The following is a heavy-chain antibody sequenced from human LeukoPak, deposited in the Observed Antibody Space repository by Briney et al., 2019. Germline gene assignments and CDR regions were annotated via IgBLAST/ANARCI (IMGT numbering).Heavy chain of an antibody. CDR2: IDHSGST. V-gene: IGHV4-34*01. J-gene: IGHJ4*02. CDR1: GGSFSGYY. Sequence: SETLSLTCAVYGGSFSGYYWSWIRQPPGKGLEWIGEIDHSGSTNYNPSLKSRVTISVDTSKNQFSLKLSSVTAADTAVYYCARGLLWDTYYYDSSGYYYFDYWGQGTLVTVSS. D-gene: IGHD3-22*01. CDR3: ARGLLWDTYYYDSSGYYYFDY.